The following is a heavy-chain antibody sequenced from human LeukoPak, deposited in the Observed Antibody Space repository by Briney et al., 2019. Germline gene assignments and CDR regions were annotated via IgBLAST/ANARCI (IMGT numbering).Heavy chain of an antibody. J-gene: IGHJ6*02. V-gene: IGHV4-59*01. CDR1: GGSISSYY. D-gene: IGHD2-2*01. CDR3: ARAKPKYCSSTSCYYYYYYGIDV. CDR2: IYYSGST. Sequence: PSETLSLTCTVSGGSISSYYWSWIRQPPGKGLEWIGYIYYSGSTNYNPSLKSRVTISVDTSKNQFSLKLSSVTAADTAVYYCARAKPKYCSSTSCYYYYYYGIDVWGQGTTVTVSS.